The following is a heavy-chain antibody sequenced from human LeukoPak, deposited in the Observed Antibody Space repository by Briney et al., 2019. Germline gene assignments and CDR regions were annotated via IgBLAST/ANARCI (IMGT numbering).Heavy chain of an antibody. CDR2: IYYSGST. V-gene: IGHV4-31*03. J-gene: IGHJ6*03. CDR3: ARLRDQYSNLPNGAHYYYYMDV. CDR1: GGSISSGGYY. Sequence: SQTLSLTCTVSGGSISSGGYYWSWIRQHPGKGLEWIGYIYYSGSTYYNPSLKSRVTISVDTSKNQFSLKLSSVTAADTAVYYCARLRDQYSNLPNGAHYYYYMDVWGKGTTVTVSS. D-gene: IGHD4-11*01.